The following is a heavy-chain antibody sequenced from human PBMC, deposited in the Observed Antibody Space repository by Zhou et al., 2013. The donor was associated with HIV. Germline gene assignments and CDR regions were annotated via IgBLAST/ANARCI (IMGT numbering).Heavy chain of an antibody. CDR2: ISAYNGNT. V-gene: IGHV1-18*01. J-gene: IGHJ4*02. D-gene: IGHD6-13*01. CDR3: ARDNPYSSSWYVDY. Sequence: QVQLVQSGAEVKKPGASVKVSCRLLVTLLRLWISWVRQAPGQGLEWMGWISAYNGNTNYAQKLQGRVTMTTDTSTSTAYMELRSLRSDDTAVYYCARDNPYSSSWYVDYWGQGTLVTVSS. CDR1: VTLLRLW.